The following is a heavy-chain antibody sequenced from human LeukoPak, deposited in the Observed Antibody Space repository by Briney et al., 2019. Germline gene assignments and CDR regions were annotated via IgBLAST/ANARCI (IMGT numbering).Heavy chain of an antibody. CDR2: ISGSGGST. CDR1: GFTFSSYA. J-gene: IGHJ4*02. Sequence: GGSLRLSCAASGFTFSSYAMSWVRQAPGKGLEWVSGISGSGGSTYYADPVKGRFTISRDNSKNTLYLQMNSLRAEDTAVYYCAKFVKPGIAVAALGYWGQGTLVTVSS. D-gene: IGHD6-19*01. CDR3: AKFVKPGIAVAALGY. V-gene: IGHV3-23*01.